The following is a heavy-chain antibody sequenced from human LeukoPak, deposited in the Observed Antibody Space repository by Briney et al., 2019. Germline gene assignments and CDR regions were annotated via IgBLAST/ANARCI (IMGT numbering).Heavy chain of an antibody. Sequence: SQTLSLTCTVSGGSISSGDYYWSWIRQPPGKGLEWIGYIYYSGSTYYNPSPKSRVTISVDTSKNQFSLKLSSVTAADTAVYYCAREVSRWPYYFDYWGQGTLVTVSS. V-gene: IGHV4-30-4*01. J-gene: IGHJ4*02. CDR1: GGSISSGDYY. CDR2: IYYSGST. CDR3: AREVSRWPYYFDY. D-gene: IGHD4-23*01.